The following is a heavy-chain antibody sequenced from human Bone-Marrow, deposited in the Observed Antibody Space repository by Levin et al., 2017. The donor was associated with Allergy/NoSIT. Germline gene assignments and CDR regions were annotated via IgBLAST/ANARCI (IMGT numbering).Heavy chain of an antibody. Sequence: SSETLSLTCSVSGGSISSYYWSWIRQPAGKGLEWIGRIYSGGSTDYNPSLKSRLTMSVDTSKNQFSLKVNSVTAADTAVYYCAKDGVWNDFNNWFDPWGQGTLVTVSS. CDR3: AKDGVWNDFNNWFDP. CDR1: GGSISSYY. CDR2: IYSGGST. V-gene: IGHV4-4*07. J-gene: IGHJ5*02. D-gene: IGHD1-1*01.